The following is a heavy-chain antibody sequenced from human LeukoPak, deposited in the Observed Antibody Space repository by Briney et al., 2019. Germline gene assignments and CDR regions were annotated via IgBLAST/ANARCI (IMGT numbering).Heavy chain of an antibody. CDR2: ISSSSSTI. CDR1: GFTFSSYS. J-gene: IGHJ4*02. CDR3: ARGDDSSGYYYSPHDY. V-gene: IGHV3-48*04. Sequence: GGFLRLSCAASGFTFSSYSVNWVRQAPGKGLEWVSYISSSSSTIYYADSVKGRFTISRDNAKNSLYLQMNSLRAEDTAVYYCARGDDSSGYYYSPHDYWGQGTLVTVSS. D-gene: IGHD3-22*01.